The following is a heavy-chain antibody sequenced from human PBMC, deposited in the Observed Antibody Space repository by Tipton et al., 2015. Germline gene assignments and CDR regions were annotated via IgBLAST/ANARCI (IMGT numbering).Heavy chain of an antibody. CDR3: ARGSFRGPFDI. CDR1: GGSIRSYY. Sequence: TLSLTCTVSGGSIRSYYWSWIRQPPGKGLEWIGFFYYSGGTNYYPSLRSRVTISVDTSKNQFSLKLNSVTAADTAVYYCARGSFRGPFDIWGQGTMVTASS. CDR2: FYYSGGT. D-gene: IGHD3-16*01. J-gene: IGHJ3*02. V-gene: IGHV4-59*01.